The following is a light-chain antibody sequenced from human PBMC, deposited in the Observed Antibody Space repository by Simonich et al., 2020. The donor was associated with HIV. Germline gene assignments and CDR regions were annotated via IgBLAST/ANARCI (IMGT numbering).Light chain of an antibody. CDR1: SSDVGGYNY. V-gene: IGLV2-8*01. CDR3: SSYAGSNNLV. J-gene: IGLJ2*01. CDR2: EVS. Sequence: QSALTQPASVSGSPGQSVTISCTGTSSDVGGYNYVSWYQQHPGKAPKLMIYEVSKRPSGVPDRFSGSKSGNTASLTVYGLQAEDEADYYCSSYAGSNNLVFGGGTKLTVL.